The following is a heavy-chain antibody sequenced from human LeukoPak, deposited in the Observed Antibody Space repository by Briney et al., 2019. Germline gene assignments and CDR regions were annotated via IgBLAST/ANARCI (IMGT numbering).Heavy chain of an antibody. CDR2: INPNSGGT. V-gene: IGHV1-2*02. J-gene: IGHJ4*02. Sequence: ASVKVSCKASGYTFTGYYMHWVRQAPGQGLEWMGWINPNSGGTNYAQKFQGRVTMARDTSISTAYMELSRLRPDDTAVYYCARTPLGDYYDSSGYYYVYWGQGTLVTVSS. CDR1: GYTFTGYY. CDR3: ARTPLGDYYDSSGYYYVY. D-gene: IGHD3-22*01.